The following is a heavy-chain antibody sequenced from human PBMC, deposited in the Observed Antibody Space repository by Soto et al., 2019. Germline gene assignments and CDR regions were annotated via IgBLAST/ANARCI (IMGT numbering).Heavy chain of an antibody. CDR1: NYSISSGYY. J-gene: IGHJ4*02. CDR3: ARVAFGPIDY. CDR2: MYHSGTT. V-gene: IGHV4-38-2*02. D-gene: IGHD3-16*01. Sequence: SETLSLTCTVSNYSISSGYYWGWIRQSPGEGLEWIVSMYHSGTTYYNPSLKSRVTISIDTSKNQFSLNLTSVTSADTAVYFCARVAFGPIDYWGQGTLVT.